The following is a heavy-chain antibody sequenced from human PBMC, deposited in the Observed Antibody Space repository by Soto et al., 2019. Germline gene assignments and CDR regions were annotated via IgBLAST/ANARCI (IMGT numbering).Heavy chain of an antibody. D-gene: IGHD3-3*01. CDR3: ARRASFGQVAFDI. CDR2: INDSGTI. J-gene: IGHJ3*02. Sequence: SETLSLTCAVYGGSFSGFYWTWMRQTPGKGLEWIGEINDSGTINYNPSLKNRVTISIDPSKNQFSLKLSSVTAADTAVYYCARRASFGQVAFDIWGQGTMVTVSS. V-gene: IGHV4-34*01. CDR1: GGSFSGFY.